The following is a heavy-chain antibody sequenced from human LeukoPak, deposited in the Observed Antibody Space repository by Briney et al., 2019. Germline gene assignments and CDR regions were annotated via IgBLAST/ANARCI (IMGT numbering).Heavy chain of an antibody. CDR2: IYPGDSDT. CDR3: ARRDMGEESGLEYFQH. V-gene: IGHV5-51*01. J-gene: IGHJ1*01. D-gene: IGHD3-16*01. Sequence: GESLKISCKGSGYSFTSYWIGWVRQMPGKGLGWMGVIYPGDSDTRYSPSFQGQVTISADKSISTAYLQWSSLKASDTAMYYCARRDMGEESGLEYFQHWGQGTLVTVSS. CDR1: GYSFTSYW.